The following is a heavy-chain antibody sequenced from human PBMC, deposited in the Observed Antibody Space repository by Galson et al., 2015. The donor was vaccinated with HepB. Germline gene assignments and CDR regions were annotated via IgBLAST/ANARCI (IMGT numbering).Heavy chain of an antibody. Sequence: SLRLSCAASGFTFSSYWMHWIRQAPGKGLVWVSRIKSDGSSTNYADSVKGRFTISRDNAKNTLYLQMNSLRAEDTAVYYCARASAYNGDYVEFDYWGQGTLVAVSS. D-gene: IGHD4-17*01. CDR1: GFTFSSYW. CDR3: ARASAYNGDYVEFDY. V-gene: IGHV3-74*01. CDR2: IKSDGSST. J-gene: IGHJ4*02.